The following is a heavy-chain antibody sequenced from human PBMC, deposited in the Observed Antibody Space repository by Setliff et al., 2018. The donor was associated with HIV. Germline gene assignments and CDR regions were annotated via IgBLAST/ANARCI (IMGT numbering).Heavy chain of an antibody. CDR1: GASLSGYY. CDR3: AGEAEAGTFDY. D-gene: IGHD6-19*01. Sequence: PSETLSLTCAVYGASLSGYYWSWIRQPPGKGLEWIGEINHRGSTNYNPSLKSRVTISVDTSKNQFSLKVSSVTAADTAVYYCAGEAEAGTFDYWGQGTLVTVSS. V-gene: IGHV4-34*01. J-gene: IGHJ4*02. CDR2: INHRGST.